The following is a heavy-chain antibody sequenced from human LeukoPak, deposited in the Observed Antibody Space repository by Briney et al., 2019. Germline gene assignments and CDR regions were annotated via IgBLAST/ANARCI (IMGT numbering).Heavy chain of an antibody. J-gene: IGHJ5*02. CDR3: ARDKSIAVAGSRFDP. Sequence: SETLSLTCTVSGGSIGSYYWSWIRQPAGKGLEWIGRIYSSGITSCNPSLKSRVTMSVDTSKNQFSLKLSSVTAADTAVYYCARDKSIAVAGSRFDPWGQGTLVTVSS. CDR2: IYSSGIT. D-gene: IGHD6-19*01. CDR1: GGSIGSYY. V-gene: IGHV4-4*07.